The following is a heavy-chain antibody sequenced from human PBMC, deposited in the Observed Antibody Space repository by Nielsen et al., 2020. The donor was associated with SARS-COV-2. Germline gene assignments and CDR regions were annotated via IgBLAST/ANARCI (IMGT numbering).Heavy chain of an antibody. CDR3: ARERYSSSWYQAADAFDI. CDR1: GYTFTSYG. J-gene: IGHJ3*02. V-gene: IGHV1-18*01. Sequence: ASVKVSCKASGYTFTSYGISWVRQAPGQGLEWMGWISAYNGNTNYAQKLQGRVTMTTDTSTSTAYIELRSLRSDDTAVYYCARERYSSSWYQAADAFDIWGQGTMVTVSS. D-gene: IGHD6-13*01. CDR2: ISAYNGNT.